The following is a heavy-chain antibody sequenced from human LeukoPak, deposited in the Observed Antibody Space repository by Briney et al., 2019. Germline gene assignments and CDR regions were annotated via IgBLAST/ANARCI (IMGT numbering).Heavy chain of an antibody. CDR1: GFTFSTYG. J-gene: IGHJ4*02. Sequence: GGSLRLSCAACGFTFSTYGMSGVRQAPGKGLEWVSSIRRTGGYTYYADSVKGRFTISRDNSKNTLYLQMNTLRAEDTAVYYCAKGGGYCTGFSCRTHFDYWGQGTLVTVSS. CDR2: IRRTGGYT. D-gene: IGHD2-8*02. V-gene: IGHV3-23*01. CDR3: AKGGGYCTGFSCRTHFDY.